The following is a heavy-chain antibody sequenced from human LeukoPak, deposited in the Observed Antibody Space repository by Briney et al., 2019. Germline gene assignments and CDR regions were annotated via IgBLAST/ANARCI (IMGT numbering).Heavy chain of an antibody. CDR1: GYRFTTDY. V-gene: IGHV5-51*01. D-gene: IGHD3-22*01. CDR3: ARQAYGSHFDAFDI. J-gene: IGHJ3*02. Sequence: GESLKISCKASGYRFTTDYIGWVRQMPGKGLEWMGIIYPDDSETNYSPSFQGQVSMSVDKSITTAYLQWSSLKASDTAIYYCARQAYGSHFDAFDIWGQGAMVTVSS. CDR2: IYPDDSET.